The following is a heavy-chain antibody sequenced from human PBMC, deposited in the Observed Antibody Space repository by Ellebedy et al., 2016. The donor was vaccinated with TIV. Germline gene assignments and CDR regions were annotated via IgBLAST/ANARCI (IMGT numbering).Heavy chain of an antibody. CDR1: GFTFSSSW. J-gene: IGHJ4*02. CDR2: IKQDGSEK. V-gene: IGHV3-7*03. CDR3: AGSPSTGY. D-gene: IGHD4-17*01. Sequence: PGGSLRLSCAASGFTFSSSWMNWVRQAPGKGLEWVAIIKQDGSEKYYADSVKGRFTISRDNSKNTLYLQMNSLRAEDTAVYYCAGSPSTGYWGQGTLVTVSS.